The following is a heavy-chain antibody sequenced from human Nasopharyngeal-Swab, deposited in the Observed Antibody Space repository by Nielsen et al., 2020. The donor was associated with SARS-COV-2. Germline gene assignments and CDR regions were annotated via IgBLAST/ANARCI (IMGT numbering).Heavy chain of an antibody. V-gene: IGHV3-30*03. CDR2: IAHDASNE. J-gene: IGHJ4*02. CDR3: ARDAPAHYGAFY. Sequence: GESLKISCAASGFTFSSFGMHWVRQAPGKGPEWVAFIAHDASNEYYGDSVKGRFSISRDSSKNTLYLQMDSLRGEDTAVYYCARDAPAHYGAFYWGRGTLVTVSS. D-gene: IGHD4-17*01. CDR1: GFTFSSFG.